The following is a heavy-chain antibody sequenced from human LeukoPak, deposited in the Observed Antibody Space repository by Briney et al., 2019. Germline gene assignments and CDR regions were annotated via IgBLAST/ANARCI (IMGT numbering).Heavy chain of an antibody. J-gene: IGHJ5*02. CDR1: GGSISSYY. V-gene: IGHV4-4*07. CDR3: ARYYYDSSGYYDWFDP. D-gene: IGHD3-22*01. CDR2: IYTSGST. Sequence: PSETLSLTCTVSGGSISSYYWSWIRQPAGKGLEWIGRIYTSGSTNYNPSLKSRVTMSVDTSKNQFSLKLSSVTTADTAVYYCARYYYDSSGYYDWFDPWGQGTLVTVSS.